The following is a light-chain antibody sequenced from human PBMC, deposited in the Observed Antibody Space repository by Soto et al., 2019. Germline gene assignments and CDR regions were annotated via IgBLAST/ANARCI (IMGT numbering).Light chain of an antibody. CDR1: QDISNY. V-gene: IGKV1-33*01. Sequence: DIQMTQSPSSLSASVGDRVTITCQASQDISNYLNWYQQKPGKAPKLLIYDASNLETGVPSRFSGSGSGTDFTFTISSLQPEDIATYYCQQYDNLITVGQGTRLEIK. CDR2: DAS. J-gene: IGKJ5*01. CDR3: QQYDNLIT.